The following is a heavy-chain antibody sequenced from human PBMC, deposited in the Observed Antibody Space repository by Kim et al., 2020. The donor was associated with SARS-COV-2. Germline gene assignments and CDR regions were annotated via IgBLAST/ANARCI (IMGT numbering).Heavy chain of an antibody. Sequence: YYADEVKGRFTIARDNAKNSLFLQMNSLRDEDTAVYFCARRYSDFGRFDPWGQGTLVTVSS. CDR3: ARRYSDFGRFDP. V-gene: IGHV3-21*01. D-gene: IGHD3-9*01. J-gene: IGHJ5*02.